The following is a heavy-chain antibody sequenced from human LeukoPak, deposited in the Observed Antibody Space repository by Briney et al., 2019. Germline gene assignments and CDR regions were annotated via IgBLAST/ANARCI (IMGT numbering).Heavy chain of an antibody. V-gene: IGHV4-34*01. D-gene: IGHD6-13*01. CDR2: IRHSGST. CDR1: GGSFNDYY. Sequence: PSETLSLTCDVSGGSFNDYYWSWIRQPPGKGLEWIGEIRHSGSTNYNPSLKSRVTMSVDTSKNQFSLKLSSVTAADTAVYYCARRGSWSHYYAMDVWGQGTTVAVSS. CDR3: ARRGSWSHYYAMDV. J-gene: IGHJ6*02.